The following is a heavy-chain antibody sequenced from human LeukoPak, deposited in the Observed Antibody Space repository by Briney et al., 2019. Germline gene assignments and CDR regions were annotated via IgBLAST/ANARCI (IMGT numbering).Heavy chain of an antibody. CDR3: ARNYDILTGYYWMDV. Sequence: SVKVSCKASGGTFSSYAISWVRQAPGQGLEWMGRIIPILGIANYAQKFQGRVTITADKSTSTAYMELSSLRSEDTAVYCCARNYDILTGYYWMDVWGQGTLVTVSS. CDR2: IIPILGIA. J-gene: IGHJ4*02. V-gene: IGHV1-69*04. D-gene: IGHD3-9*01. CDR1: GGTFSSYA.